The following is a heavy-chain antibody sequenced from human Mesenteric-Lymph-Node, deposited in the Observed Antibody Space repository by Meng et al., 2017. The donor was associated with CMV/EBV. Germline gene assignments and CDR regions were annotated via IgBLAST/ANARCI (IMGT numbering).Heavy chain of an antibody. J-gene: IGHJ5*02. CDR1: GFTFSSYA. Sequence: GGSLRLSCAASGFTFSSYAMTWVRQAPGTGLDWVSAISGSGASTYYADSVKGRFTISRDNSKNTLYLQMNSLRADDTAVYYCAKDINYDFWSGSWFDPWGQGTLVTVSS. D-gene: IGHD3-3*01. CDR2: ISGSGAST. V-gene: IGHV3-23*01. CDR3: AKDINYDFWSGSWFDP.